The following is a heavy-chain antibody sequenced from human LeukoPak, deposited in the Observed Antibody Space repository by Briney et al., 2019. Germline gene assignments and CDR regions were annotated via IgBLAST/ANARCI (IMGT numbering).Heavy chain of an antibody. V-gene: IGHV3-30*04. CDR1: GFTFSSYA. CDR3: AKDRVGATLYFDF. CDR2: IFFDGSNT. D-gene: IGHD1-26*01. Sequence: HSGGSLRLSCAASGFTFSSYAMHWVRQAPGKGLEWVALIFFDGSNTYYAGSVKGRFTISRDNSKNTLYLQMNSLRAEDTAVYYCAKDRVGATLYFDFWGQGTLLTVFS. J-gene: IGHJ4*02.